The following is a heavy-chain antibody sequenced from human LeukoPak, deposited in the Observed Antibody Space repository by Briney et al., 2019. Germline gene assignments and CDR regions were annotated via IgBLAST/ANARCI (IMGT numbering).Heavy chain of an antibody. V-gene: IGHV4-59*01. Sequence: SETLSLTCTVSGDTISNYYWSWIRQSPGKELEWIGYMYNRGSTIYNPSLKSRVTISTDTSKNQFSLRLTSVTAADTAVYYCARAEKAVTGTLDSWGQGTLITVSS. CDR3: ARAEKAVTGTLDS. CDR1: GDTISNYY. D-gene: IGHD6-19*01. CDR2: MYNRGST. J-gene: IGHJ4*02.